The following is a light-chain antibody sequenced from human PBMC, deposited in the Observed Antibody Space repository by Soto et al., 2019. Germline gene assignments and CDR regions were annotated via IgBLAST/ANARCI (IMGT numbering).Light chain of an antibody. CDR3: QSYDSSRVV. V-gene: IGLV1-40*01. CDR2: GNS. J-gene: IGLJ2*01. Sequence: QSVLTQPPSVSGAPGQRVTISCTGSSSNIGAGYDVHWYQQLPGTAPKLLIYGNSNRPSGVPDRFSGSKSGTSASLAITGLQAEHEADYFCQSYDSSRVVFGGGTKLTVL. CDR1: SSNIGAGYD.